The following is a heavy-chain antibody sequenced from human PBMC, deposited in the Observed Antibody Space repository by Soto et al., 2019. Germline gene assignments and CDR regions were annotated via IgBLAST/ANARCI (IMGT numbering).Heavy chain of an antibody. D-gene: IGHD6-19*01. Sequence: EVQLVESGGGLVQPGRSLRLSCAASGFTFDDYAMHWVRQAPGKGLEWVSGISWNSGSIGYADSVKGRFTISRDNAKNSLYLQMNSLRAEDTALYYFAKDHGYSSGCVDYWGQRTLVTVSS. CDR1: GFTFDDYA. CDR2: ISWNSGSI. V-gene: IGHV3-9*01. J-gene: IGHJ4*02. CDR3: AKDHGYSSGCVDY.